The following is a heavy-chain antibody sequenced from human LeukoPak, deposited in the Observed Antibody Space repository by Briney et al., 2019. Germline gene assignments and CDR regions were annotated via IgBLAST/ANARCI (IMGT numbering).Heavy chain of an antibody. CDR3: ARDIRGNYFDS. V-gene: IGHV3-43*01. J-gene: IGHJ4*02. CDR2: ISRDGSTP. D-gene: IGHD3-16*01. Sequence: PGGSLRLSCVASGFIFDDSLMHWVRQAPGKGLEWISLISRDGSTPYYADSVKGRFTISRDNSKNSLFLQMNSLTPEDTAVYYYARDIRGNYFDSWGQGTLVTVSS. CDR1: GFIFDDSL.